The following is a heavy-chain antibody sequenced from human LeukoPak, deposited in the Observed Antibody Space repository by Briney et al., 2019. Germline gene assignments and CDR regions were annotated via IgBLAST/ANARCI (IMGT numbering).Heavy chain of an antibody. CDR1: GGSISSYH. J-gene: IGHJ4*02. Sequence: SETLSLTCTVSGGSISSYHWSWIRQPAGKGLEWIGRIYTSGSTNYNPSLKSRVTISVDTSKNQFSLKLSSVTAADTAVYYCARTNEGTGYSYGYGTLDYWGQGTLVTVSS. V-gene: IGHV4-4*07. D-gene: IGHD5-18*01. CDR2: IYTSGST. CDR3: ARTNEGTGYSYGYGTLDY.